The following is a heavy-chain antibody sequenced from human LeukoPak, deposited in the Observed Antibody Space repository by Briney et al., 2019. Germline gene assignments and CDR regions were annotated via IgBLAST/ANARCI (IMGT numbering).Heavy chain of an antibody. CDR2: IYSSGST. D-gene: IGHD5-18*01. CDR1: GGSISGNSYY. J-gene: IGHJ5*02. CDR3: GRARGYSYAFDP. Sequence: PSETLSLTCTVSGGSISGNSYYWGWVRQPPWKGLEWIGGIYSSGSTHYNPSLKSRVAVSVDTSKNQFSLKLSSMTAADTGVYYCGRARGYSYAFDPWGQGTLVTVSS. V-gene: IGHV4-39*01.